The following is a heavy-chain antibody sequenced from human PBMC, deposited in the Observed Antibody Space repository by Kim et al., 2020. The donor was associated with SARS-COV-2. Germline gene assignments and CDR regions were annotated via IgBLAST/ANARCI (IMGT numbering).Heavy chain of an antibody. V-gene: IGHV1-46*01. D-gene: IGHD3-22*01. J-gene: IGHJ4*02. Sequence: KFQGRVTMTRDTSTSTVYMELSSLRSEDTAVYYCARGGGDYDSSGYYYDYWGQGTLVTVSS. CDR3: ARGGGDYDSSGYYYDY.